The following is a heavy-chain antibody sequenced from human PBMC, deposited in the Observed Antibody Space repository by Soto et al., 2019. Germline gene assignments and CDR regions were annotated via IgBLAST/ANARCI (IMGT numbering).Heavy chain of an antibody. CDR1: GFTFRSYW. D-gene: IGHD6-13*01. Sequence: GGSLRLSCAASGFTFRSYWMHWVRQAPGKGLVWVSRISPDGSITNYADSVKGRFTISRDNAKNTLFLQMNSLRAEDTAVYYRTREVATVPDYWGQGTLVTVSS. V-gene: IGHV3-74*01. CDR3: TREVATVPDY. J-gene: IGHJ4*02. CDR2: ISPDGSIT.